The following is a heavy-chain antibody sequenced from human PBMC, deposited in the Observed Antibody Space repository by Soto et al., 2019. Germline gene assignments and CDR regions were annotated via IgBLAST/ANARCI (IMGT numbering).Heavy chain of an antibody. J-gene: IGHJ2*01. CDR1: GFSLSTSGVG. Sequence: QITLKESGPTLVKPTQTLTLTCTFSGFSLSTSGVGVGWIRQPPGKALEWLALIYWDDDKRYSPSLKSRLTINKDTSKNQVVLTMTNMDPVDTATYYCATDRNRAYCGGDCYSTTPYWYFDLWGRGTLVTVSS. D-gene: IGHD2-21*02. V-gene: IGHV2-5*02. CDR2: IYWDDDK. CDR3: ATDRNRAYCGGDCYSTTPYWYFDL.